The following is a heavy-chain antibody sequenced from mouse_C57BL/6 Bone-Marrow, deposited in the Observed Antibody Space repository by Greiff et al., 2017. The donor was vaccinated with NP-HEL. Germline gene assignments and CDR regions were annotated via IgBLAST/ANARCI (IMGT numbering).Heavy chain of an antibody. CDR1: GFSLTSYG. D-gene: IGHD1-1*01. CDR2: IWRGGST. J-gene: IGHJ2*01. Sequence: VQLQQSGPGLVQPSQSLSITCTVSGFSLTSYGVHWVRQSPGKGLEWLGVIWRGGSTDYNAAFMSRLRITKDNSKSQVFLKMNSLQADDTAIYYCSKNGYYGYFDYWGQGTTLTVSS. V-gene: IGHV2-5*01. CDR3: SKNGYYGYFDY.